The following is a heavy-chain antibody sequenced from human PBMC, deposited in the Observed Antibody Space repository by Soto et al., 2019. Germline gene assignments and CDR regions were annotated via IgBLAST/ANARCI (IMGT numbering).Heavy chain of an antibody. CDR2: IIPIPGIA. D-gene: IGHD2-2*01. CDR1: GGTFSSYA. CDR3: ARSQGSSTSLEIYYYYYYGMDV. V-gene: IGHV1-69*01. J-gene: IGHJ6*02. Sequence: QVQLVQSGAEVKKPGSSVKVSCKASGGTFSSYAISWLRQAPGQGLAWMGGIIPIPGIANYAQKFQGRVTITADESTSTAYMELSSLRSEHTAVYYCARSQGSSTSLEIYYYYYYGMDVWGQGTTVTVSS.